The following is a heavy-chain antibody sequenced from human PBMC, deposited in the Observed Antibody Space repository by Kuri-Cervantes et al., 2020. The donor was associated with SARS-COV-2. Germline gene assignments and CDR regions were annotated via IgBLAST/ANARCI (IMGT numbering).Heavy chain of an antibody. Sequence: SLKISCSASGFTFDDYAMHWVRQVPGKGLEWVSGITWNGGDLGYADSVKGRFTISRDNGKSSLYLQMNSLRTDDTAVYFCAKDFSTWYFMDVWGRGTTVTAP. D-gene: IGHD6-13*01. CDR2: ITWNGGDL. CDR1: GFTFDDYA. CDR3: AKDFSTWYFMDV. V-gene: IGHV3-9*01. J-gene: IGHJ6*03.